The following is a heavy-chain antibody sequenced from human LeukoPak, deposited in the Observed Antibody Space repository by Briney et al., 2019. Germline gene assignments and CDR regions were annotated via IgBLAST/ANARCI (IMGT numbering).Heavy chain of an antibody. D-gene: IGHD3/OR15-3a*01. CDR3: ARQTGAGLFILP. CDR1: GGSISSYY. V-gene: IGHV4-59*08. Sequence: SETLSLTCTVSGGSISSYYWSWLRQPPGKGLEWIGYIYYSGSTYYNPSLKSRVTISVDTSKNQFSLKLTSVTAADTAVYYCARQTGAGLFILPGGQGTLVTVSS. J-gene: IGHJ4*02. CDR2: IYYSGST.